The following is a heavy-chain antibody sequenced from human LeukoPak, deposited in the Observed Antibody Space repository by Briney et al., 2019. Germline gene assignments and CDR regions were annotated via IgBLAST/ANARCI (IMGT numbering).Heavy chain of an antibody. CDR2: IKNDGSEK. CDR1: GFTFSTYW. J-gene: IGHJ4*02. V-gene: IGHV3-7*03. D-gene: IGHD5-12*01. CDR3: ARDRGPNTFDY. Sequence: GGSLRLSCAASGFTFSTYWMSWVRQAPGKGLEWVASIKNDGSEKYYVDSVKGRFTVSRDNAKNSVFLQMNSLRAEDTAVCYCARDRGPNTFDYWGQGTLVTVSS.